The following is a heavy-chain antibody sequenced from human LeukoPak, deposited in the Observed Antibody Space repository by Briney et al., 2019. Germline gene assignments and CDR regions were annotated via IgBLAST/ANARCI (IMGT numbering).Heavy chain of an antibody. J-gene: IGHJ4*02. CDR2: IDQDGSET. CDR1: GFMFSGYW. Sequence: GGSLRLSCATSGFMFSGYWMSWVRQAPGKGLEWVANIDQDGSETYYVDSVKGRFTISRDNAKESLFLQMRSLRAEDTAVYYCARIKGGTSATVSYWGQGTRVTVSS. V-gene: IGHV3-7*01. CDR3: ARIKGGTSATVSY.